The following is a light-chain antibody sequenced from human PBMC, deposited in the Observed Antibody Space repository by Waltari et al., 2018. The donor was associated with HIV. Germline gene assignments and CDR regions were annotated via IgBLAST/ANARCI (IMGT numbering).Light chain of an antibody. Sequence: QSALTQPASVSGSPGQSITISCPGPNSDDGNYHLVSWSQQHPGKAPKSMLYEVNKRPSGISDRFSGSKSDDTASLTISGLQAEDDAYYYCCSYASSTTYVFGTGTKITVL. CDR3: CSYASSTTYV. CDR1: NSDDGNYHL. V-gene: IGLV2-23*02. J-gene: IGLJ1*01. CDR2: EVN.